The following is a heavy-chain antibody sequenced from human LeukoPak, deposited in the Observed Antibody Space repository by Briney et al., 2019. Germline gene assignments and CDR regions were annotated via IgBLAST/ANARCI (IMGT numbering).Heavy chain of an antibody. V-gene: IGHV1-69*05. CDR2: IIPIFGTA. J-gene: IGHJ4*02. D-gene: IGHD6-6*01. Sequence: SVKVSCKASGGTFSSYGISWVRQAPGQGLEWMGGIIPIFGTANFAQKLQDRVTITTDESTITAYMELSSLRSEDTAVYYCARAGYASSSLSFDYWGQGTLVTVSS. CDR3: ARAGYASSSLSFDY. CDR1: GGTFSSYG.